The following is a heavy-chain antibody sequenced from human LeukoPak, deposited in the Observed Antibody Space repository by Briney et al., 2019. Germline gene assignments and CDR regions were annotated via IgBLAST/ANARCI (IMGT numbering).Heavy chain of an antibody. D-gene: IGHD3-9*01. CDR2: INHSGST. V-gene: IGHV4-34*01. Sequence: SETLSLTCAVYGGSFSGYYWSWIRQPPGKGLEWIGEINHSGSTNYNPSHKSRVTISVDTSKNQFSLKLSSVTAADTAVYYCASGLTGYDYWGQGTLVTVSS. J-gene: IGHJ4*02. CDR3: ASGLTGYDY. CDR1: GGSFSGYY.